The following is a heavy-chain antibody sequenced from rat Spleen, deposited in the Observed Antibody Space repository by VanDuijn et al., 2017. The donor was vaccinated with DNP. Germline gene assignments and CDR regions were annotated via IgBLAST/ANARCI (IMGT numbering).Heavy chain of an antibody. J-gene: IGHJ2*01. CDR3: ARGPNYGGYLDYFDY. Sequence: EVQLVESGGGLVQPGRSLKLSCAASGFTFSDYYMAWVRQAPGKGLEWIGQINKDSSTISYTPSLKDKFTISRDNAQNTLYLQMSKLISEDKAIYYCARGPNYGGYLDYFDYWGQGVMVTVSS. V-gene: IGHV4-2*01. D-gene: IGHD1-11*01. CDR2: INKDSSTI. CDR1: GFTFSDYY.